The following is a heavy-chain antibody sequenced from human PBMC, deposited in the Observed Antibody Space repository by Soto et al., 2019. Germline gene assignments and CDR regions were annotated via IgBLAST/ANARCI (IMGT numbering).Heavy chain of an antibody. Sequence: ASVKVSCKASGYTFTSYGISWVRQAPGQGLEWMGWISAYNGNTNYAQKLQGRVTMTTDTSTSTAYMELRSLRSDDTAVYYCARVPSWYGDYVEYFDYWGQGTLVTVSS. V-gene: IGHV1-18*01. CDR3: ARVPSWYGDYVEYFDY. CDR2: ISAYNGNT. D-gene: IGHD4-17*01. CDR1: GYTFTSYG. J-gene: IGHJ4*02.